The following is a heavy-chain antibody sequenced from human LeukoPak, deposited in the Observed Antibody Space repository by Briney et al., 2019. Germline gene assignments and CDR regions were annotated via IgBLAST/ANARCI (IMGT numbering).Heavy chain of an antibody. CDR3: ASGDIVVVGDAFDI. CDR1: GGTFSSYA. V-gene: IGHV1-69*04. Sequence: SVKVSCKASGGTFSSYAISWVRQAPGQGLEWMGRIIPILGIANYEQKFQGRVTITADKSTSTDYMELRSLRPEDTDVYYCASGDIVVVGDAFDIWGQGTMVTVSS. CDR2: IIPILGIA. D-gene: IGHD2-15*01. J-gene: IGHJ3*02.